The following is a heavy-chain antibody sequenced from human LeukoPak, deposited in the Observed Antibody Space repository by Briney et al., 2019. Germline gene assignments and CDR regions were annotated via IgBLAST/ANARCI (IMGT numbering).Heavy chain of an antibody. D-gene: IGHD6-19*01. Sequence: PGGSLRLSCAASGFTFSSYSMNWVRQAPGKGLEWVSSISSSSSYIYYADSVKGRFTISRDNAKNSLYLQMNSLRAEDTAVYYCARVDSSGWHRGFYYYYGMDVWGQGTTVTVSS. CDR1: GFTFSSYS. CDR2: ISSSSSYI. J-gene: IGHJ6*02. V-gene: IGHV3-21*01. CDR3: ARVDSSGWHRGFYYYYGMDV.